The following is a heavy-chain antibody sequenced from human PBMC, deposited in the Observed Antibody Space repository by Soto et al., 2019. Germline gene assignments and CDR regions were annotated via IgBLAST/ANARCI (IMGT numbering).Heavy chain of an antibody. J-gene: IGHJ5*01. CDR3: ATSRGSGGNYVIDS. V-gene: IGHV3-53*01. D-gene: IGHD1-7*01. Sequence: EVQLVESGGGLIQPGGSLRLSCAASGFTVSSNYMSWVRQAPGKGLEWVSVIYSGGSTYYADSVKGRFTISRDNSKNTLHRQMNSLRAEDTAVYYCATSRGSGGNYVIDSWGQGTLVTVSS. CDR2: IYSGGST. CDR1: GFTVSSNY.